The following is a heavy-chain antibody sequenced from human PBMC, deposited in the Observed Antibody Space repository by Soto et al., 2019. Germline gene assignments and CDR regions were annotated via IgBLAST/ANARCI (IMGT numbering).Heavy chain of an antibody. CDR2: MNPNSGNT. CDR1: GYTFTSYD. V-gene: IGHV1-8*01. Sequence: ASVKVSCKASGYTFTSYDINWVRQATGQGLEWMGWMNPNSGNTGYAQKFQGRVTMTRDTSTSTAYMELSSLRSEDTAVYYCATAYCSGGSCYPVGAFDIWGQGTMVTVSS. CDR3: ATAYCSGGSCYPVGAFDI. J-gene: IGHJ3*02. D-gene: IGHD2-15*01.